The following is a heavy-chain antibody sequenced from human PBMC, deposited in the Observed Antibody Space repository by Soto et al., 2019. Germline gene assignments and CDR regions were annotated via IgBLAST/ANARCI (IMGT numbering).Heavy chain of an antibody. V-gene: IGHV3-23*01. D-gene: IGHD4-17*01. Sequence: GGSLRLSSAASGFTFSSDAMSWVRQAPGKGLEWVSAISGSGGSTYYADPVKGRFTISRDNSKNTLYLQMNSLRAEDTAVYYCAKVIYTVTTADYWGQGTLVTVSS. CDR3: AKVIYTVTTADY. J-gene: IGHJ4*02. CDR1: GFTFSSDA. CDR2: ISGSGGST.